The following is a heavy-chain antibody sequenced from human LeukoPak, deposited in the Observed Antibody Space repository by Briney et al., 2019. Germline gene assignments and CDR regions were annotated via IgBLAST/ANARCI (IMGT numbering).Heavy chain of an antibody. J-gene: IGHJ4*02. CDR3: ARGPRGYHNT. CDR1: EFSVGSNY. D-gene: IGHD5-12*01. V-gene: IGHV3-66*01. Sequence: GGSLRLSCAASEFSVGSNYMTWVRQAPGKGLEWVSLIYSGCSTYYADSVKGRFTISRDNSKNTLYLQMNSLRAEATAVYSCARGPRGYHNTGGQGNLVTVSS. CDR2: IYSGCST.